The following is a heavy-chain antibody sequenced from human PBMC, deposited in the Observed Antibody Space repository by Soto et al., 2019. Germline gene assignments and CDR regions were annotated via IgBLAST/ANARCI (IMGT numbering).Heavy chain of an antibody. J-gene: IGHJ4*02. CDR3: AKFFVETGGSSGWPWTFHY. V-gene: IGHV3-23*01. D-gene: IGHD6-25*01. Sequence: EVQLLESGGGLVQPGRSLRLSCAASGFTFSSYAMSWVRQAPGKGLEWVSAISGSGGTTYYAASVKGRFTISRDNSKKALFLQMNRLRAEDTAVYYCAKFFVETGGSSGWPWTFHYWGQGTLVTVSS. CDR1: GFTFSSYA. CDR2: ISGSGGTT.